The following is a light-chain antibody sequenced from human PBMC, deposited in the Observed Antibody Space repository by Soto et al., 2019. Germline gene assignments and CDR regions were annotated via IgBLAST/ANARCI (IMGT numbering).Light chain of an antibody. Sequence: EFVLTQPPGTLSLSPGERPTLACSASQTVRNNYLAWYQQKPGQAPRLLIYDASSRATGIPDRFSGGGSGTDFTLTISRLEPEDFAVYYCQQFSSYPLTFGGGTKVDIK. V-gene: IGKV3-20*01. CDR2: DAS. CDR1: QTVRNNY. CDR3: QQFSSYPLT. J-gene: IGKJ4*01.